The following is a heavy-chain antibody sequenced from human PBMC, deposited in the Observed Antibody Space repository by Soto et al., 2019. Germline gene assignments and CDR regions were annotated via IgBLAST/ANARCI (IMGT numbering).Heavy chain of an antibody. CDR1: GGTFSSYA. Sequence: QVQLVQSGAEVKKPGSSVKVSCKASGGTFSSYAISWVRQAPGQGLEWMGGIIPIFGTANYAQKFQGRVTITADESTSTAYMELSSLRSEDTAVYYSARPYYDRYVGYFYYRMDVWGQGTTVTVSS. V-gene: IGHV1-69*01. CDR3: ARPYYDRYVGYFYYRMDV. D-gene: IGHD3-22*01. J-gene: IGHJ6*02. CDR2: IIPIFGTA.